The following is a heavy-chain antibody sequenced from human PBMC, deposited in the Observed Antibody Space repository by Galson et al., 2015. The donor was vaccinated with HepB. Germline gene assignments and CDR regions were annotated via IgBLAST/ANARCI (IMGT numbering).Heavy chain of an antibody. Sequence: SLRLSCAASGFTFGDYAMSWFRQAPGKGLEWVGFIRSKAYGGTTEYAASVKGRFTISRDDSKSIAYLQMNSLKTEDTAVYYCTREYYYDSSGWLSYDAFDIWGQGTMVTVSS. V-gene: IGHV3-49*03. D-gene: IGHD3-22*01. CDR2: IRSKAYGGTT. CDR1: GFTFGDYA. J-gene: IGHJ3*02. CDR3: TREYYYDSSGWLSYDAFDI.